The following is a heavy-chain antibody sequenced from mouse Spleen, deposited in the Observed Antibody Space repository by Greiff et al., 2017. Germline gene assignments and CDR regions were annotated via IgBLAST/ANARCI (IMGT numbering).Heavy chain of an antibody. CDR3: VRHQDGRYYCAMDC. CDR1: GYSFNTYA. V-gene: IGHV10-1*01. J-gene: IGHJ4*01. Sequence: EVKVEESGGGLVQPKGSLKLSCAASGYSFNTYAMNWVRQAPGKGLEWVARIRSKSNNHATNYADSVKDRFTISTDDSESMLYLQMTNLKAEGTAVYYCVRHQDGRYYCAMDCWGQGTSVTGAS. D-gene: IGHD2-3*01. CDR2: IRSKSNNHAT.